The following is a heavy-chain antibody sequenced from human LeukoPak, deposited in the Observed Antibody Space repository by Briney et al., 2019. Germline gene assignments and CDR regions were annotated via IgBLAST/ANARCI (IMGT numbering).Heavy chain of an antibody. CDR1: GGSISSYY. V-gene: IGHV4-59*06. CDR2: IYYSGST. CDR3: ASAGFDFWSGYEGWFDP. Sequence: PSETLSLTCTVSGGSISSYYWSWIRQHPGKGLEWIGYIYYSGSTYYNPSLKSRVTISVDTSKNQFSLKLSSVTAADTAVYYCASAGFDFWSGYEGWFDPWGQGTLVTVSS. D-gene: IGHD3-3*01. J-gene: IGHJ5*02.